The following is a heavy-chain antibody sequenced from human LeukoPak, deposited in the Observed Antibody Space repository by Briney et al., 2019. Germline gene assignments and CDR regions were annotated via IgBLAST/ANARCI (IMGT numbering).Heavy chain of an antibody. CDR1: GYSFTGYY. CDR3: ARGSSGWSFDY. CDR2: INPNSGGT. D-gene: IGHD6-19*01. Sequence: ASVKVSCKASGYSFTGYYLHWVRQAPGQGLEWMGWINPNSGGTNYSQKFQGRVTMTRDTFISTAHMELSRLRSDDTAVYYCARGSSGWSFDYWGQGTLVTVSS. V-gene: IGHV1-2*02. J-gene: IGHJ4*02.